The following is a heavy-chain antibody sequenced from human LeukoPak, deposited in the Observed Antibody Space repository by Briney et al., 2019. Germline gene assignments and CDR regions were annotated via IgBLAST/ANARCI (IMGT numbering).Heavy chain of an antibody. CDR3: ARLRVPVAITRPFFDY. CDR1: GFTFSRFW. CDR2: IKQGGSEK. V-gene: IGHV3-7*01. J-gene: IGHJ4*02. D-gene: IGHD2-2*01. Sequence: GGSLRLSCAASGFTFSRFWMNWVRQTPGKGLEWVANIKQGGSEKYYVDSVKGRFTISRDNAKNSLFLQMNSLRAEDTAVYYCARLRVPVAITRPFFDYWGQGTLVTVSS.